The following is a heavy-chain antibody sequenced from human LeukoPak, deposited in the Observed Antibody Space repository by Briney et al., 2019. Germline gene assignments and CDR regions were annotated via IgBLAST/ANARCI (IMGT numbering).Heavy chain of an antibody. CDR1: GYTFTSYG. Sequence: ASVKVSCKASGYTFTSYGISWVRQAPGQGLEWMGWISAYNGNTNYAQKLQGRVTMTTDTSTSTAYMELRSLRSDDTAVYYCARESAAICIGCDLWSGYHPFDYWGQGTLVTVSS. V-gene: IGHV1-18*01. D-gene: IGHD3-3*01. CDR3: ARESAAICIGCDLWSGYHPFDY. CDR2: ISAYNGNT. J-gene: IGHJ4*02.